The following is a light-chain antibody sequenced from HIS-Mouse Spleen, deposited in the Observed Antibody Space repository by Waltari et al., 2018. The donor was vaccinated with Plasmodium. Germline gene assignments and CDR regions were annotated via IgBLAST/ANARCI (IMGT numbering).Light chain of an antibody. J-gene: IGLJ3*02. V-gene: IGLV2-11*01. Sequence: QSALTQPRSVSGSPGQSVPISCTGTSSDVGGYNYVSWYQQPPGQAPKLMIYDVSKRPSGVPDRFSGSKSGNTASLTISGLQAEDEADYYCCSYAGSYTWVFGGGTKLTVL. CDR3: CSYAGSYTWV. CDR2: DVS. CDR1: SSDVGGYNY.